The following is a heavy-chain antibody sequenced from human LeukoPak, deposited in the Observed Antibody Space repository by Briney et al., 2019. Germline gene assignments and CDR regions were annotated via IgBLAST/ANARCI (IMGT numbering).Heavy chain of an antibody. J-gene: IGHJ5*02. CDR3: ARRVTSNWFDP. V-gene: IGHV4-59*08. CDR1: GGSITTYY. Sequence: SETLSLTCTVSGGSITTYYWSWIRQPPGKGLEWIAYIYYTGSTNYNPSLKGRVTISVDTSKNQFSLKLSSVTAADTAVCYCARRVTSNWFDPWGQGTLVTVSS. CDR2: IYYTGST. D-gene: IGHD2-21*02.